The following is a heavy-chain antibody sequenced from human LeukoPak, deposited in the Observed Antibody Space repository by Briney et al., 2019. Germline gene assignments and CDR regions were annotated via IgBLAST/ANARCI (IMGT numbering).Heavy chain of an antibody. CDR1: GFTVSSNY. V-gene: IGHV3-53*01. J-gene: IGHJ4*02. CDR3: AKGETTVTSFDY. Sequence: GGSLRLSCAAPGFTVSSNYMSWVRQAPGKGLEWVSVIYSGGSTYYADSVKGRFTISRDNSKNTVYLQMNSLRAEDTAVYYCAKGETTVTSFDYWGQGALVTVSS. D-gene: IGHD4-11*01. CDR2: IYSGGST.